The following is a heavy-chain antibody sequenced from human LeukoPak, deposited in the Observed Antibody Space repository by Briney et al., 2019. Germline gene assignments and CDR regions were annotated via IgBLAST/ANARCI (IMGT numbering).Heavy chain of an antibody. CDR3: TYSGSNYPDY. Sequence: SETLSLTCAVFGGSFSSYFWSWIRQSPGKGLEWIGEINHSGSTNYNPSLRSRVTISLGTSKNQFSLRLSSVTAADTAVYYCTYSGSNYPDYWGQGTLVIVSS. V-gene: IGHV4-34*01. CDR2: INHSGST. D-gene: IGHD1-26*01. J-gene: IGHJ4*02. CDR1: GGSFSSYF.